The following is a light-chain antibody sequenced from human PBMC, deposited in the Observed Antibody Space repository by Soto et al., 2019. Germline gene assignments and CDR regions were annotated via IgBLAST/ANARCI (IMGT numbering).Light chain of an antibody. V-gene: IGLV1-44*01. CDR1: SSSIGSNT. Sequence: QSVLTQPPSASGTPGQRGTISCSGSSSSIGSNTVNWYQQLPGTAPKLLIYGHNQRPSGVPDRFSGSRSGTSASLAISGLQSEDEADYYCAAWDDSLNGRVFGGGTKLTGL. CDR3: AAWDDSLNGRV. J-gene: IGLJ2*01. CDR2: GHN.